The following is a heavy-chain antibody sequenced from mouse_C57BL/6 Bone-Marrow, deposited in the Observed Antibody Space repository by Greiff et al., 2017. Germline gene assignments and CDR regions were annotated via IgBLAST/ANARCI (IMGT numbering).Heavy chain of an antibody. V-gene: IGHV1-82*01. CDR1: GYAFSSSW. CDR2: IYPGDGDT. D-gene: IGHD2-1*01. J-gene: IGHJ4*01. CDR3: ARKRGDGNYPYYAMDY. Sequence: QVQLKQSGPELVKPGASVKISCKASGYAFSSSWMNWVKQRPGKGIEWIGRIYPGDGDTNYNGKFKGKATLTAEKSSSTAYMQLSSLTSEDSAVYFWARKRGDGNYPYYAMDYWGQGTSVTVSS.